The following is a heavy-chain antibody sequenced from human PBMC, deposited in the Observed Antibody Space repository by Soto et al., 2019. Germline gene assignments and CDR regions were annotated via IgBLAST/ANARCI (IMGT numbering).Heavy chain of an antibody. Sequence: SETLSLTCTVSGGSISSGGYYWSWIRQHPGKGLEWIGYIYYSGSTYYNPSLKSRVTISVDTSKNQFSLKLSSVTAADTAVYYCARGAALYYYYMDVWGKGTTVTVSS. CDR3: ARGAALYYYYMDV. D-gene: IGHD2-15*01. V-gene: IGHV4-31*03. CDR2: IYYSGST. CDR1: GGSISSGGYY. J-gene: IGHJ6*03.